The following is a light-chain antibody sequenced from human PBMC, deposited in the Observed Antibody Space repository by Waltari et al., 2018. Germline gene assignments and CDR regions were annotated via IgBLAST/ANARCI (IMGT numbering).Light chain of an antibody. Sequence: QSALTQPASVSGSPGQSITISCTGTSSDVGGYNYVSWYQQHPGKAPKLMIYDVSNRPSGVSNRFSGSKSGNTASLTISGLQAEDESDYYCISFTSRSTWVFGGGTKLTVL. CDR1: SSDVGGYNY. CDR3: ISFTSRSTWV. J-gene: IGLJ3*02. CDR2: DVS. V-gene: IGLV2-14*01.